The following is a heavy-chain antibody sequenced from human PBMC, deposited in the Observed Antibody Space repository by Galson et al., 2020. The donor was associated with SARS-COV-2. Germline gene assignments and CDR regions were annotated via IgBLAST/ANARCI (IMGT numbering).Heavy chain of an antibody. CDR1: GFTFSSYW. V-gene: IGHV3-74*01. CDR2: INSDGSST. CDR3: ARGTLNDFWSGYHPCGAFDI. D-gene: IGHD3-3*01. J-gene: IGHJ3*02. Sequence: GGSLRLSCAASGFTFSSYWMHWVRQAPGKGLVWVSRINSDGSSTSYADSVKGRFTISRDNAKNTLYLQMNSLRAEDTAVYYCARGTLNDFWSGYHPCGAFDIWGQGTMVTVSS.